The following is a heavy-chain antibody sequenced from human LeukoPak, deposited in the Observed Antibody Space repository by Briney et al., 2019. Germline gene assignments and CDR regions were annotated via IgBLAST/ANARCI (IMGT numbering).Heavy chain of an antibody. CDR1: GGSFSGYY. D-gene: IGHD3-10*01. CDR2: INHSGST. CDR3: ARTPLVNYYGSGTNDY. Sequence: PSETLSLTCAVYGGSFSGYYWSWIRQPPGKGLEWIGEINHSGSTNYNPSLKSRVTISVDTSRNQFSLKLSSVTAADTAVYYCARTPLVNYYGSGTNDYWGQGTLVTVSS. J-gene: IGHJ4*02. V-gene: IGHV4-34*01.